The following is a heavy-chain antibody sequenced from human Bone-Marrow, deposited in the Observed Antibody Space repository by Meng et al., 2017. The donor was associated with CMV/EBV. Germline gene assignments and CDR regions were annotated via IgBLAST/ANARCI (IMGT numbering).Heavy chain of an antibody. Sequence: GESLKISCAASGFTFSSYAMNWVRQFPGKGLECVSTISDSGGNTYYADSVKGRFTLSRDNSKNTLYLQMNSLRAEDTAVYYCTKSRNGYGGEDYWGHGTLVTVSS. V-gene: IGHV3-23*01. CDR1: GFTFSSYA. D-gene: IGHD5-12*01. CDR2: ISDSGGNT. CDR3: TKSRNGYGGEDY. J-gene: IGHJ4*01.